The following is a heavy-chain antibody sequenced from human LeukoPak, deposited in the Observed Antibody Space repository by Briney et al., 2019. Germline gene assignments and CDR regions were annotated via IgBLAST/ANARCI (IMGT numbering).Heavy chain of an antibody. V-gene: IGHV3-21*01. CDR2: ISSSSSYI. CDR3: AREGISGSFEPEYFQH. J-gene: IGHJ1*01. Sequence: GGSLRLSCAASGFTFSSYGMHWVRQAPGKGLEWVSSISSSSSYIYYADSVKGRFTISRDNAKNSLYLQMNSLRAEDTAVYYCAREGISGSFEPEYFQHWGQGTLVTVSS. CDR1: GFTFSSYG. D-gene: IGHD1-26*01.